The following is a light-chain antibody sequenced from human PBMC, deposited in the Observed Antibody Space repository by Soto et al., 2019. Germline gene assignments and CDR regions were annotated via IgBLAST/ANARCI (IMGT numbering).Light chain of an antibody. CDR1: NTGSKS. J-gene: IGLJ2*01. Sequence: SYELTQPPSVSVAPGKTARITCGGNNTGSKSVHWYQQKPGQAPVLVIYYDSDRPSGIPERFSGSNSGNTATLTISRVEAGDEADYYCQVWDSSSDHPYVVFGGGTQLTVL. V-gene: IGLV3-21*04. CDR3: QVWDSSSDHPYVV. CDR2: YDS.